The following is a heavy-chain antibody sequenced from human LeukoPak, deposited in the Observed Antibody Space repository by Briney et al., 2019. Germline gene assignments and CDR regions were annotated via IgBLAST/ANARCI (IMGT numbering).Heavy chain of an antibody. CDR2: INPNSGGT. Sequence: ASVKVSCKASGYTFTGYYMHWVRQAPGQGLEWMGWINPNSGGTNYAQKFQGRVTMTRDTSISTAYMELSRLRSDDTAVYYCARELTVGAGDAFDIWGQGTMVTVSS. J-gene: IGHJ3*02. CDR1: GYTFTGYY. D-gene: IGHD1-26*01. V-gene: IGHV1-2*02. CDR3: ARELTVGAGDAFDI.